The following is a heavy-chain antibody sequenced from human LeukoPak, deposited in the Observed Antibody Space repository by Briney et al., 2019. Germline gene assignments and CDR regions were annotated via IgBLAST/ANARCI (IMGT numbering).Heavy chain of an antibody. CDR1: GFTFSSYA. J-gene: IGHJ4*02. CDR2: ISGSGGST. V-gene: IGHV3-23*01. Sequence: GGSLRLSCAASGFTFSSYAMSWVRQAPGKGLEWVSAISGSGGSTYYADSVKGRFTISRDNSKNTLYLRMNSLRAEDTAVYYCAKIPLLWFGELLRSYYFDYWGQGTLVTVSS. D-gene: IGHD3-10*01. CDR3: AKIPLLWFGELLRSYYFDY.